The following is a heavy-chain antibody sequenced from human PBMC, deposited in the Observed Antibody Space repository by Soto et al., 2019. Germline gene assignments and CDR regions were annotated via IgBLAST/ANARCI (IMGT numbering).Heavy chain of an antibody. J-gene: IGHJ4*02. V-gene: IGHV3-30-3*01. CDR1: GFTFSSYA. CDR2: ISYDGSNK. D-gene: IGHD3-22*01. Sequence: GGSLRLSCAASGFTFSSYAMHWVRQAPGKGLEWVAVISYDGSNKYYADSVKGRFTISRDNSKNTLYLQMNSLRAEDTAVYYCARDYYDSSGLDYWGQGTLVTVSS. CDR3: ARDYYDSSGLDY.